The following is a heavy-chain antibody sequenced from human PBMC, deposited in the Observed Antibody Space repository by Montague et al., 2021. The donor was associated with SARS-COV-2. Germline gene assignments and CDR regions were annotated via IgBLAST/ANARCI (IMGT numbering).Heavy chain of an antibody. CDR2: INHSGST. Sequence: SETLSLTCAGYGGSFSGYYWSWIRQPPGKGLEWIGEINHSGSTNYNPSLKSRVTISVDTSKNQFSLKLSSVTAADTAVYYCARGRRILLWFGELLSGGDYYGMDVGGQGTTVTVSS. CDR1: GGSFSGYY. V-gene: IGHV4-34*01. CDR3: ARGRRILLWFGELLSGGDYYGMDV. D-gene: IGHD3-10*01. J-gene: IGHJ6*02.